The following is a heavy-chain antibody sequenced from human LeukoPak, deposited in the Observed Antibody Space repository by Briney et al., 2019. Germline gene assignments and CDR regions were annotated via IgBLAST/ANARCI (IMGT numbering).Heavy chain of an antibody. CDR3: AKDHSAKGYYFDY. CDR2: IRYDGSNK. CDR1: GFTFSSYG. V-gene: IGHV3-30*02. D-gene: IGHD3-10*01. J-gene: IGHJ4*02. Sequence: GGSLRLSCAASGFTFSSYGMHWVRQDPGKGLEWVAFIRYDGSNKYYADSVKGRFTISRDNSKNTLYLQMNSLRAEDTAVYYCAKDHSAKGYYFDYWGQGTLVTVSS.